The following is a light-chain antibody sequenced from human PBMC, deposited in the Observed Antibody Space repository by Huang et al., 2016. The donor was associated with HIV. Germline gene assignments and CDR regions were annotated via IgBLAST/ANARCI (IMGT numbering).Light chain of an antibody. J-gene: IGKJ2*01. CDR1: QSISTY. CDR3: QQSHSTMYA. CDR2: GAP. V-gene: IGKV1-39*01. Sequence: DIQMTQSPSSLSASVGDRVTITCRASQSISTYLNWYQQRPGKAPQRLIYGAPSLQSGVPSKFSGSGSGTDFTLTISSLQPEDFATYYCQQSHSTMYAFGQGTKLGIK.